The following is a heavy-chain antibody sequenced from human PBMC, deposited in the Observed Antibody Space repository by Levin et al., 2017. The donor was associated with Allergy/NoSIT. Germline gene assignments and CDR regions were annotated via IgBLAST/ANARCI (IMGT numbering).Heavy chain of an antibody. V-gene: IGHV3-30*04. CDR3: AREIMSKGNYGMDV. J-gene: IGHJ6*02. Sequence: GESLKISCAASGFTFGSSTMHWVRQAPGKGLDWVALISYEGSHQFYADSVKGRFTISRDNSNNTLYLHMNSLRAEDTAIYYCAREIMSKGNYGMDVWGQGTTVTVSS. CDR2: ISYEGSHQ. D-gene: IGHD3-16*01. CDR1: GFTFGSST.